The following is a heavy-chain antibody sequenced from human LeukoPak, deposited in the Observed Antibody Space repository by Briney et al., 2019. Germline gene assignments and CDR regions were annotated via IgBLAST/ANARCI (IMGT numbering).Heavy chain of an antibody. D-gene: IGHD3-10*01. CDR2: INPSGGST. J-gene: IGHJ4*02. CDR1: GYTFTSYY. V-gene: IGHV1-46*01. CDR3: ARNMVRGVIPTNYFDY. Sequence: ASVKVSCKASGYTFTSYYMHWVRQAPGQGLEWMGIINPSGGSTSYAQKFQGRVTMTRDMSTSTVYMELSSLRSEDTAVYYCARNMVRGVIPTNYFDYWGQGTLVTVSS.